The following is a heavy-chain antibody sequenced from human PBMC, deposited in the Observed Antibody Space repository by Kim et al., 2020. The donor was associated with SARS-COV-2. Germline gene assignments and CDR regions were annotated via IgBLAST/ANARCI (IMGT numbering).Heavy chain of an antibody. CDR2: ISWNSGSI. J-gene: IGHJ4*02. Sequence: GGSLRLSCAASGFTFDDYAMHWVRQAPGKGLEWVSGISWNSGSIGYADSVKGRFTISRDNAKNSLYLQMNSLRAEDTALYYCAKDMRRYCSGGSCYWGYFDYWGQGTLVTVSS. V-gene: IGHV3-9*01. CDR3: AKDMRRYCSGGSCYWGYFDY. CDR1: GFTFDDYA. D-gene: IGHD2-15*01.